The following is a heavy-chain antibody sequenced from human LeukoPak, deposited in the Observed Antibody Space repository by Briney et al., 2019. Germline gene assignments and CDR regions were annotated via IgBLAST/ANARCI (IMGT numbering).Heavy chain of an antibody. CDR3: ARDVDIVVVPAATPRAFDI. D-gene: IGHD2-2*01. CDR1: GYTFTSYG. Sequence: ASVKVSCKASGYTFTSYGINWVRQATGQGLEWMGWMNPNSGNTGYAQKFQGRVTMTRNTSISTAYMELSSLRSEDTAVYYCARDVDIVVVPAATPRAFDIWGQGTMVTVSS. J-gene: IGHJ3*02. V-gene: IGHV1-8*01. CDR2: MNPNSGNT.